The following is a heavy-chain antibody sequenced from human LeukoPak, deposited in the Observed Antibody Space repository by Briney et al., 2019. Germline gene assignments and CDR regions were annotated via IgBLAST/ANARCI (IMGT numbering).Heavy chain of an antibody. CDR1: GFTFSSFS. CDR2: ISYDGSNK. CDR3: AKGRVGANGYYYYGVDV. V-gene: IGHV3-30*18. J-gene: IGHJ6*02. D-gene: IGHD1-26*01. Sequence: GGSLRLSCAATGFTFSSFSMHWVRQAPGKGLEWVAVISYDGSNKYYADSVKGRFTISRDNSKNTLYLQMNSLRTEDTAVYYCAKGRVGANGYYYYGVDVWGQGTTVTVSS.